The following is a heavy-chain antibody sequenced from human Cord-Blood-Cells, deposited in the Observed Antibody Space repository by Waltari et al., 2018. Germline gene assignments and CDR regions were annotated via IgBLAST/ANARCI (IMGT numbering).Heavy chain of an antibody. CDR2: IYHSVST. Sequence: QVQLQESGPGLVKPSGPLSLTCAVSVGSISSSTWWSWVRQPPGKGLEWIGEIYHSVSTNYNPSLKSRVTISGDKSKNQFSLKLSSVTAADTAVYYCARDLGSSGSGSYYNYWGQGTLVTVSS. CDR3: ARDLGSSGSGSYYNY. J-gene: IGHJ4*02. D-gene: IGHD3-10*01. CDR1: VGSISSSTW. V-gene: IGHV4-4*02.